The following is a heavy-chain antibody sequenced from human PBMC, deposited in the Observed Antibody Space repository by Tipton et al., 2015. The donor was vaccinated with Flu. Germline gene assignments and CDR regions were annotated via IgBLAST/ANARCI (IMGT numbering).Heavy chain of an antibody. CDR1: GGSFSGYY. J-gene: IGHJ4*02. V-gene: IGHV4-34*09. D-gene: IGHD4-17*01. CDR3: ARRGYGDYAPIDY. CDR2: INHSGST. Sequence: TLSLTCAVYGGSFSGYYWSWIRQPPGKGLEWIGEINHSGSTNYNPPLKSRVTTSLDTSKNQFSLKVSSVTAADTAVYYCARRGYGDYAPIDYWGQGTLVTVSS.